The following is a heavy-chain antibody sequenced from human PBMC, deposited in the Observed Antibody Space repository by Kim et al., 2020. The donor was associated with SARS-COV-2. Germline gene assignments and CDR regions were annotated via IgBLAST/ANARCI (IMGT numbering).Heavy chain of an antibody. V-gene: IGHV3-30*01. Sequence: KGRFTISRDNSKTTLYLQMNSLRAEDTAVYYCARDSTMVRGVIMTTNFDYWGQGTLVTVSS. D-gene: IGHD3-10*01. CDR3: ARDSTMVRGVIMTTNFDY. J-gene: IGHJ4*02.